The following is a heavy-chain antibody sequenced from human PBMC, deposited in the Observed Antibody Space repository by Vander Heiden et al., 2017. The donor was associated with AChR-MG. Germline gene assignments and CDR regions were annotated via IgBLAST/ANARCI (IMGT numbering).Heavy chain of an antibody. CDR3: ARGIIVVVPAATRSYYYYYMDV. V-gene: IGHV1-69*06. J-gene: IGHJ6*03. CDR1: GGTFSSYA. CDR2: IIPIFGTA. Sequence: QVQLVQSGAEVKKPGSSVKVSCKASGGTFSSYAISWVRQAPGQGLEWMGGIIPIFGTANYAQKFQGRVTMTADKSTSTAYMELSSLRSEDTAVYYCARGIIVVVPAATRSYYYYYMDVWGKGTTVTVSS. D-gene: IGHD2-2*01.